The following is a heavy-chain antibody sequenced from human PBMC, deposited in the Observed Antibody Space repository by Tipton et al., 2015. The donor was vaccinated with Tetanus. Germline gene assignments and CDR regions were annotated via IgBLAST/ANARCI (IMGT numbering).Heavy chain of an antibody. CDR3: ARGIAAMEAGAFDY. J-gene: IGHJ4*02. D-gene: IGHD6-13*01. V-gene: IGHV1-69*06. Sequence: QMQLVQSGAEVKKPGSSVKVSCKASGGTFSSYAISWVRQAPGQGLEWMGGIIPIFGTANYAQKVQGRVTITADKSTSTAYMELSSLRSEDTAVYYCARGIAAMEAGAFDYWGQGTLVTVSS. CDR1: GGTFSSYA. CDR2: IIPIFGTA.